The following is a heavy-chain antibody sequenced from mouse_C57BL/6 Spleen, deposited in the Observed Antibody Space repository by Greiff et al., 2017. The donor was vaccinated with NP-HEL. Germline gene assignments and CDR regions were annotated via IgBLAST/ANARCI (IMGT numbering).Heavy chain of an antibody. CDR1: GFTFSDYG. V-gene: IGHV5-17*01. CDR3: ARTTVFDY. CDR2: ISSGSSTI. D-gene: IGHD1-1*01. Sequence: DVQLVESGGGLVKPGGSLKLSCAASGFTFSDYGMHWVRQAPEKGLEWVAYISSGSSTIYYADTVKGRFTISRDNAKNTLFLQMASLGSEDTAMYYCARTTVFDYWGQGTTLTVSS. J-gene: IGHJ2*01.